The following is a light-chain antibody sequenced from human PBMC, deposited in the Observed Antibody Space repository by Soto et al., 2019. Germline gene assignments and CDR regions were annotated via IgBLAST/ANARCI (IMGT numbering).Light chain of an antibody. J-gene: IGKJ4*01. Sequence: EIVMTQSPVTLSASPGERVTLSCRASQSVNINLAWYQQRHGQAPRVLIYGASNRASGIPAKCSGSGSGTDFSLTISSLEPDDFALYFCQQYKDWHPLTFGGGTRVEIK. CDR3: QQYKDWHPLT. V-gene: IGKV3D-15*01. CDR2: GAS. CDR1: QSVNIN.